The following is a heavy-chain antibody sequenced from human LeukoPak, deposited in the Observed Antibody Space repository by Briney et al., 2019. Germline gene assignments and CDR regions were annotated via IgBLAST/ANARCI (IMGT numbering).Heavy chain of an antibody. CDR1: GDSISTSSYY. CDR3: ARHKDYYYSYMDV. J-gene: IGHJ6*03. V-gene: IGHV4-39*01. Sequence: PSETLSLTCSVSGDSISTSSYYWGWIRQPPGKGLEWIGTIYYSGSTYYNPSLTSRVTISVDTSKNQFSLRLSSVTAADTAVYYCARHKDYYYSYMDVWGKGTTVTISS. CDR2: IYYSGST.